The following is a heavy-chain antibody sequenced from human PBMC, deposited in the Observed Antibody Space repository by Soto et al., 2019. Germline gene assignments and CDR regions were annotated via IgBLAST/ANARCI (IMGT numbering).Heavy chain of an antibody. CDR1: GGSISSSSYY. Sequence: PSETLSLTCTVSGGSISSSSYYWGWIRQPPGKGLEWIGSIYYSGSTYYNPSLKSRVTISVDTSKNQFSLKLSSVTAADTAVYYCARPGDSSGYYSWLDPWGQGTLVTVSS. V-gene: IGHV4-39*01. J-gene: IGHJ5*02. CDR3: ARPGDSSGYYSWLDP. CDR2: IYYSGST. D-gene: IGHD3-22*01.